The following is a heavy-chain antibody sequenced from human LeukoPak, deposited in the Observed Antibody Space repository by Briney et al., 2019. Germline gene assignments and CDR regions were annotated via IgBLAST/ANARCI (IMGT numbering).Heavy chain of an antibody. Sequence: PGGPLRLSCAASGFNFRTYNMNWVRQAPGKGLEWVSYITSSSSTIYYADSVKGRFTISRDNAKNSLYLQMNSLRDEDTAVYYCASLYSYGYNYWGQGTLVTVSS. D-gene: IGHD5-18*01. CDR3: ASLYSYGYNY. J-gene: IGHJ4*02. V-gene: IGHV3-48*02. CDR2: ITSSSSTI. CDR1: GFNFRTYN.